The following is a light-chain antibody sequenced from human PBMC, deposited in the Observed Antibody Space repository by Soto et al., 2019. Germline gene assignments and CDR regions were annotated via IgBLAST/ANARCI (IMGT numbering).Light chain of an antibody. V-gene: IGLV2-14*01. CDR2: EVT. CDR1: SSDVGTYNY. Sequence: QSVLTQPASVSGSPGQSITISCTGTSSDVGTYNYVSWYQQHPGKAPKLMIYEVTNRPSGVSNRFSGSKSGNTASLTISGLQAEDEADYYCNTYTSSSPYVFGTGTKLTVL. J-gene: IGLJ1*01. CDR3: NTYTSSSPYV.